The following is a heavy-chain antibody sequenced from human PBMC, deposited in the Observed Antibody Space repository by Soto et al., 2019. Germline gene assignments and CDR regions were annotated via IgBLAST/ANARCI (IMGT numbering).Heavy chain of an antibody. CDR1: GFTLSSYA. D-gene: IGHD3-3*01. CDR3: ARGPTIFGVGVDAFDI. Sequence: EVQMLESGGGLVQPGGSLRLSCAASGFTLSSYALSWVRQAPGKGLEWVSGISGSGDFTFDADSVRGRSTISRDNSMNTLYLQMNSLRVEDTAVYYCARGPTIFGVGVDAFDIWGQGTMATVPS. J-gene: IGHJ3*02. CDR2: ISGSGDFT. V-gene: IGHV3-23*01.